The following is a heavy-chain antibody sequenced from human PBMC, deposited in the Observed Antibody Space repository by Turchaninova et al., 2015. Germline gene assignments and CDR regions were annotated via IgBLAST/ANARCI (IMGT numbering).Heavy chain of an antibody. CDR3: ARGYWSLDL. CDR1: VFSFSSFW. Sequence: QLVESGVGLVQPGGSRELCCTYSVFSFSSFWMDLFRPAPGKGVQGVAHIKKDGSEKEYVDSVKGRLNISKDNARNSLYLQMNRLTVRDTGRYYGARGYWSLDLWGRGTLVTASS. V-gene: IGHV3-7*01. CDR2: IKKDGSEK. J-gene: IGHJ2*01.